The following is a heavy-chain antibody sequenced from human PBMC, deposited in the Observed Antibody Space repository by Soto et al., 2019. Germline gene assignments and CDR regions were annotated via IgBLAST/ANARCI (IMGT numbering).Heavy chain of an antibody. D-gene: IGHD6-13*01. Sequence: DVQLVESGGGLVKPGGSLRLSCAASGFTFTIYSMNWVRQAPGKGLEWVSASSGTGSYVYYADSVKGRFTIARDNAKNSLYLQMNSRTAEDTAVYYCARGGKGSRGMDVWGHGTTVTGSS. CDR3: ARGGKGSRGMDV. J-gene: IGHJ6*02. CDR1: GFTFTIYS. V-gene: IGHV3-21*01. CDR2: SSGTGSYV.